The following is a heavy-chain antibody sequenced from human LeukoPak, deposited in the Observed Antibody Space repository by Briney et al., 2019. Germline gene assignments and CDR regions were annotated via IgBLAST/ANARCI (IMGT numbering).Heavy chain of an antibody. D-gene: IGHD6-19*01. Sequence: GGSLRLSCAASGFTFSSYGMSWVRQAPGKGLEWVSAISGSGGSTYYADSAKGRFTISRDNSKNTLYLQMNSLRAEDTAVYYCAKARVAGIGGSFFDYWGQGTLVTVSP. J-gene: IGHJ4*02. CDR2: ISGSGGST. V-gene: IGHV3-23*01. CDR1: GFTFSSYG. CDR3: AKARVAGIGGSFFDY.